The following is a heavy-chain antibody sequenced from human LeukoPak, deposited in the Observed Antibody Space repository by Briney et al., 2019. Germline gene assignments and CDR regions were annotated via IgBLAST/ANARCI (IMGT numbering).Heavy chain of an antibody. V-gene: IGHV1-46*01. CDR1: GYTFTSNY. J-gene: IGHJ4*02. CDR2: IYPRDGST. Sequence: ASVKVSCKASGYTFTSNYIHWVRQAPGQGLEWMGMIYPRDGSTSYAQNFQGRVTVTRDTSTTTVHMELRGLRSEDTAVYYCARDQEGFDYWGQGTVVTVSS. CDR3: ARDQEGFDY.